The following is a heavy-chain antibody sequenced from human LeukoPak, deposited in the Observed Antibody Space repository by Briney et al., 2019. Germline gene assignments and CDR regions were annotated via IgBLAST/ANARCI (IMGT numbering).Heavy chain of an antibody. CDR1: GYIFTNFG. CDR3: ARDSLHRSDTVYSGSYSNFDY. J-gene: IGHJ4*02. V-gene: IGHV1-46*01. D-gene: IGHD1-26*01. CDR2: INPSGGST. Sequence: ASVKVSCKASGYIFTNFGISWVRQARGQGLEWMGIINPSGGSTSYAQKFQGRVTMTRDMSTSTVYMELSSLRSEDTAVYYCARDSLHRSDTVYSGSYSNFDYWGQGTLVTVSS.